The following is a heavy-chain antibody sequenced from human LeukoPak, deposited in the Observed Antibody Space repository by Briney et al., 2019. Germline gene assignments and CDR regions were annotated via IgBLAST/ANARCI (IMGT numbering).Heavy chain of an antibody. Sequence: ASAKVSCKASGYTFTSYGISWVRQAPGQGLEWMGWISAYNGNTNYAQKLQGRVTMTTDTSTSTAYMELRSLRSDDTAVYYCAREWVDTAMVDYFDYWGQGTLVTVSS. CDR2: ISAYNGNT. V-gene: IGHV1-18*01. D-gene: IGHD5-18*01. CDR1: GYTFTSYG. J-gene: IGHJ4*02. CDR3: AREWVDTAMVDYFDY.